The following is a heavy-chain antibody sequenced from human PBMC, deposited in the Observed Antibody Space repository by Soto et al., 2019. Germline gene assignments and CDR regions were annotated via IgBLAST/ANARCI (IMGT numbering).Heavy chain of an antibody. CDR1: GITVSSYY. V-gene: IGHV3-53*01. CDR2: IYAGTIT. Sequence: GGSLRLSCAVSGITVSSYYMSWVRQAAGKGLEWVSVIYAGTITYYADSVKGRFTIYRDNSKNTLNLEMNSLRVEDTAVHYCARIPYDNSGTIFDYWGQGTLVTVSS. D-gene: IGHD3-22*01. J-gene: IGHJ4*02. CDR3: ARIPYDNSGTIFDY.